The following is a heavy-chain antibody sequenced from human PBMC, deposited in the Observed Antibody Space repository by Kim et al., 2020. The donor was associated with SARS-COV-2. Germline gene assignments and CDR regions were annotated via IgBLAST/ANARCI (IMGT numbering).Heavy chain of an antibody. D-gene: IGHD2-15*01. CDR3: AKDHDIVVVVAATPSH. V-gene: IGHV3-43*01. Sequence: SVKGRFTISRDNSKNSLYLQMNSLRTEDTALYYCAKDHDIVVVVAATPSHWGQGTLVTVSS. J-gene: IGHJ4*02.